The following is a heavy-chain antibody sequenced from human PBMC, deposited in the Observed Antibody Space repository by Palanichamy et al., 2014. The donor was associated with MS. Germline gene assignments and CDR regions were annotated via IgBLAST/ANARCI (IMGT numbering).Heavy chain of an antibody. V-gene: IGHV3-33*01. CDR2: IYYDGSNK. CDR3: AREGYDRAFDI. J-gene: IGHJ3*02. Sequence: QVQLVESGEAWSRPGRSLRLSCAASGFTFSSYAMHWVRQAPGKGLEWVAVIYYDGSNKYYADSVKGRFTISRDNSNNMVYPQMSSLRAEDTAVYYCAREGYDRAFDIWGQGTMVTVSS. D-gene: IGHD3-22*01. CDR1: GFTFSSYA.